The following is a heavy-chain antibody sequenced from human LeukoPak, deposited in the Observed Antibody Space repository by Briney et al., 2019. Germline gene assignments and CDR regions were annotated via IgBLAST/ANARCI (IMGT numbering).Heavy chain of an antibody. Sequence: GASLRLSCAASGFTFSSYAMNWVRQAPGKGLEWGSAISGSGARTYYADSVRGRFTISRDNSKNTLYLQMNSLRAEDTAIYHCAKILWNGYYIDYWGQGTLVTVSS. CDR2: ISGSGART. V-gene: IGHV3-23*01. D-gene: IGHD3-3*01. CDR3: AKILWNGYYIDY. J-gene: IGHJ4*02. CDR1: GFTFSSYA.